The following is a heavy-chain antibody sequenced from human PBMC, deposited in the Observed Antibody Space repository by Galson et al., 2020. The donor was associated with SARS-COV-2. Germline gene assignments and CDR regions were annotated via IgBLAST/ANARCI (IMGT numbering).Heavy chain of an antibody. Sequence: SETLSLTCTVSGGSISSGSYYWSWIRQPAGKGLEWIGRIYTSGSTNYNPSLKSRVTISVDTSKNQFSLKLSSVTAADTAVYYCARAHGTMIVEMNWFDPW. V-gene: IGHV4-61*02. J-gene: IGHJ5*02. CDR1: GGSISSGSYY. CDR3: ARAHGTMIVEMNWFDP. CDR2: IYTSGST. D-gene: IGHD3-22*01.